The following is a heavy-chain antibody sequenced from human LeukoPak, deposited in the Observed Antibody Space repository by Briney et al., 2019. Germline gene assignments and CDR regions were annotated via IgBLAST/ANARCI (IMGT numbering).Heavy chain of an antibody. CDR2: IYYSGST. Sequence: PSETLTLTCTVSGGSSSSYYWSWIRQPPGKGLEWIGYIYYSGSTNYNPSLKSRVTISVDTSKNQFSLKLSSVTAADTAVYYCARDQSGYSSYYYYGMDVWGQGTTVTVSS. CDR3: ARDQSGYSSYYYYGMDV. J-gene: IGHJ6*02. D-gene: IGHD5-18*01. CDR1: GGSSSSYY. V-gene: IGHV4-59*01.